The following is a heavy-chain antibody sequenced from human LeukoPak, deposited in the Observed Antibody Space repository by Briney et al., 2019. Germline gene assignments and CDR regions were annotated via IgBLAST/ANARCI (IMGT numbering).Heavy chain of an antibody. CDR3: ARDKQQLAQFDY. CDR2: IIPIFGTA. J-gene: IGHJ4*02. D-gene: IGHD6-13*01. Sequence: GASVKVSCKASGGTFSSYAISWVRQAPGQGLEWMGGIIPIFGTANYAQKFQGRVTITADESTSTAYMELSRLRSDDTAVYYCARDKQQLAQFDYWGQGTLVTVSS. CDR1: GGTFSSYA. V-gene: IGHV1-69*13.